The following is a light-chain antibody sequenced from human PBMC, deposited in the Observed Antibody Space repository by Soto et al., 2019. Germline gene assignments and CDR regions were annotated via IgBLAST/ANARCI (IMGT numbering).Light chain of an antibody. V-gene: IGLV1-44*01. Sequence: QSALTQPPSASGTPGQTVTISCSGSSSNIGSNTVSWYQQLPGAAPTLLIYNDNERPSGVPDRFSGSKSGTSASLAISGLQSGDEADYYCAAWDETLIDVFGTGTKVTVL. J-gene: IGLJ1*01. CDR1: SSNIGSNT. CDR3: AAWDETLIDV. CDR2: NDN.